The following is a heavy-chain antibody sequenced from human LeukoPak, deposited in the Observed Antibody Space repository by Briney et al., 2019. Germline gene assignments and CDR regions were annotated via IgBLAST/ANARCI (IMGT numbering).Heavy chain of an antibody. V-gene: IGHV3-23*01. J-gene: IGHJ6*02. CDR3: AVNLYSSSWTYYYYGMDV. CDR1: GFTFSSYA. D-gene: IGHD6-13*01. Sequence: GGSLRLSCAASGFTFSSYAMSWVRQAPGKGLEWVSAISGSGGSTYYADSVKGRFTISRDNSKNTLYLQMNSLRAEDTAVYYCAVNLYSSSWTYYYYGMDVWGQGTTVTVSS. CDR2: ISGSGGST.